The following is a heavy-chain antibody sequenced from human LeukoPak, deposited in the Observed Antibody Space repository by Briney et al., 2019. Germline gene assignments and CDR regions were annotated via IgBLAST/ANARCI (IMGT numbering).Heavy chain of an antibody. D-gene: IGHD3-9*01. Sequence: GGSLRLSCAVSGTTLSNYGMSWVRQAPGKGLEWVAVISGSGGGTNSVDSVKGRFTSSRDNSKNTLYLQMNSLRAEVSAVYFCAKRGVVTLVILVGFDKEAYYIDSWGQGALVTVSS. CDR1: GTTLSNYG. J-gene: IGHJ4*01. CDR2: ISGSGGGT. CDR3: AKRGVVTLVILVGFDKEAYYIDS. V-gene: IGHV3-23*01.